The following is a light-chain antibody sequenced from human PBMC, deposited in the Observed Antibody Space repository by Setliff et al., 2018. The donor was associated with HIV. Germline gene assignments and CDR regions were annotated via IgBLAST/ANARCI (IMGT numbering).Light chain of an antibody. CDR2: EVN. Sequence: QSALTQPPSVSGSPGQSVTISCTGTSSDVGSYNRFSWYQQPPGTAPKLKIYEVNNRPSGVPDRFSGSKSGNTAPLTISGLQAEDEADYYCSSYTSISTYVFGTGTKVTVL. V-gene: IGLV2-18*02. J-gene: IGLJ1*01. CDR3: SSYTSISTYV. CDR1: SSDVGSYNR.